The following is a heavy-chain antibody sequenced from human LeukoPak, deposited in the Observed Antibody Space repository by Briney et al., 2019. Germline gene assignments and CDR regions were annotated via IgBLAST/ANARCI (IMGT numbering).Heavy chain of an antibody. CDR2: INPNSGGT. V-gene: IGHV1-2*06. CDR3: ATEDMVVTSLTFDY. CDR1: GYTFTGYY. J-gene: IGHJ4*02. Sequence: ASVKVSCKASGYTFTGYYMHWVQQAPGQGLEWMGRINPNSGGTNYAQKFQGRVTMTRDTSISTAYMELSRLRSDDTAVYYCATEDMVVTSLTFDYWGQGTLVTVSS. D-gene: IGHD4/OR15-4a*01.